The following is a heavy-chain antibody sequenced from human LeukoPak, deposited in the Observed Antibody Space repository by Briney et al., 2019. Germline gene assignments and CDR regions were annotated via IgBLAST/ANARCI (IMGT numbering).Heavy chain of an antibody. CDR2: ISSSGSTI. J-gene: IGHJ4*02. V-gene: IGHV3-48*03. D-gene: IGHD1-26*01. CDR1: GFTFRSYE. Sequence: QAGGSLRLSCAASGFTFRSYEMNWVRQAPGKGLEWVSYISSSGSTIYYADSVKGRFTISRENAKNSLYLQMNSLRAEDTAVYYCARDGAMGATIDYWGQGTLVTVSS. CDR3: ARDGAMGATIDY.